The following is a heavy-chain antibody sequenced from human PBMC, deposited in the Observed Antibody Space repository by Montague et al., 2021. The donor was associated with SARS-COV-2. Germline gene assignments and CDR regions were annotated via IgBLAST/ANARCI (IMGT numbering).Heavy chain of an antibody. CDR2: INQDESAK. CDR3: ARVYIRGSSPTSGMDV. CDR1: GFTFSSFW. V-gene: IGHV3-7*01. J-gene: IGHJ6*02. Sequence: SLRLSCAASGFTFSSFWMTWVRQAPGKGLEWVANINQDESAKNXXXSXXXRFTISRDNAKNSLYLQMNSLRAEDTALYYCARVYIRGSSPTSGMDVWGQGTTVTVS. D-gene: IGHD6-13*01.